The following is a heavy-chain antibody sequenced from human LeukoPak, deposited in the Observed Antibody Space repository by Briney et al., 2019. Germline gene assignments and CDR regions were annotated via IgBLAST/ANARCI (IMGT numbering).Heavy chain of an antibody. Sequence: SETLSLTCTVSGGSISSGSYYWSWIRQPAGKGLEWIGRISTSGSTTYNPSLKSRVTISVDTSKNQFSLNLSSVTAADTAVYYCARVSLLRYFDWLPHGDYFDYWGQGTLVTVSS. J-gene: IGHJ4*02. CDR1: GGSISSGSYY. V-gene: IGHV4-61*02. CDR3: ARVSLLRYFDWLPHGDYFDY. D-gene: IGHD3-9*01. CDR2: ISTSGST.